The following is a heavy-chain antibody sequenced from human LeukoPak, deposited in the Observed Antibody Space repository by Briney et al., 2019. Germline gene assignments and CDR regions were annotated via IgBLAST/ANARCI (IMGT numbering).Heavy chain of an antibody. CDR1: GFTFSSYA. Sequence: GGSLTLSCAASGFTFSSYAMSWVRQAPGKGLEWVSAISGSGGSTYYADSVKGRFTISRDNSKNTLYLQMNSLRAEDTAVYYCARVEGSYGGYFDYWGQGTLVTVSS. CDR3: ARVEGSYGGYFDY. J-gene: IGHJ4*02. V-gene: IGHV3-23*01. CDR2: ISGSGGST. D-gene: IGHD1-26*01.